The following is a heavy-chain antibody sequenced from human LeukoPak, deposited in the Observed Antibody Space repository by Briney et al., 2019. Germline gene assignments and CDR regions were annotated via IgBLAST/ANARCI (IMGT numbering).Heavy chain of an antibody. V-gene: IGHV3-48*02. Sequence: PGGSLRLSCEVSGFTFRSYDMNWVRQAPGKGLEWVSFISASSSTINYADSVMGRFTISRDNAKSSLYLQMNSLRDEDTAVYYCARAGWSDYWGQGTLVTVSS. J-gene: IGHJ4*02. D-gene: IGHD2-8*01. CDR1: GFTFRSYD. CDR3: ARAGWSDY. CDR2: ISASSSTI.